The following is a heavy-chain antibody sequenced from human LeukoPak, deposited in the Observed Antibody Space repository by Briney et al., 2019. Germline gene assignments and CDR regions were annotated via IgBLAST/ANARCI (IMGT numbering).Heavy chain of an antibody. J-gene: IGHJ6*03. CDR1: GFSFSTFA. CDR3: ASYLVGYYMDV. V-gene: IGHV3-7*01. Sequence: GGSLRLSCAASGFSFSTFAMSWVRQAPGKGLEWVANINQDGSEKYYVDSVKGRFTISRDNAKNSLYLQVNSLRAEDTAVYYCASYLVGYYMDVWGKGTTVTVSS. CDR2: INQDGSEK. D-gene: IGHD1-26*01.